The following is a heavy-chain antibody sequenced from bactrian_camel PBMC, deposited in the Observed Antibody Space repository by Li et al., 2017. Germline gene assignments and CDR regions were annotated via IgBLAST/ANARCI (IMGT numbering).Heavy chain of an antibody. J-gene: IGHJ6*01. CDR2: IDSDART. Sequence: HVQLVESGGGSVQAGGSLRLSCAASGYITSRYCIGWFRQAPGKEREGVAAIDSDARTRYADSVKGRFTISLDDAKTTVFLQMNSLRSEDTAVYYCAAAAFGSDCGRQDNYRTWGQGTQVTVS. D-gene: IGHD2*01. CDR3: AAAAFGSDCGRQDNYRT. CDR1: GYITSRYC. V-gene: IGHV3S53*01.